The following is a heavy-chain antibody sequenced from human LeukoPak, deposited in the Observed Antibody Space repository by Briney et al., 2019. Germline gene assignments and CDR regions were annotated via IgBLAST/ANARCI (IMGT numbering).Heavy chain of an antibody. J-gene: IGHJ6*02. CDR3: ARKYYYYYGMDV. V-gene: IGHV3-30*04. CDR2: ISYDGSNK. CDR1: GFTFSSYA. Sequence: GRSLRLSCAASGFTFSSYAMHWVGQAPGKGLEWVAVISYDGSNKYYADSVKGRFTISRDNSKNTLYLQMNSLRAEDTAVYYCARKYYYYYGMDVWGQGTTVTVSS.